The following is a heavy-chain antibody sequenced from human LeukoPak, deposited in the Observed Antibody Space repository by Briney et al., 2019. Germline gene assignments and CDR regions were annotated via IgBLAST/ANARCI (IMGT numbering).Heavy chain of an antibody. CDR3: ASGYCSGGSCYRSDY. D-gene: IGHD2-15*01. V-gene: IGHV4-34*01. CDR1: GGSFSGYY. CDR2: INHSGST. Sequence: SETLSLTCAVYGGSFSGYYWSWIRQPPGKGLEWIGEINHSGSTNYNPSLKSRVTISVDTSKNQFSLKLSSVTAADTAVYYCASGYCSGGSCYRSDYWGQGTLVTVSS. J-gene: IGHJ4*02.